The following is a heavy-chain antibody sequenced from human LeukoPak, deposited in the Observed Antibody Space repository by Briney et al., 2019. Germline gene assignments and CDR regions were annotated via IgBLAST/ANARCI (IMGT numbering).Heavy chain of an antibody. V-gene: IGHV4-61*08. Sequence: SETLSLTCTVSGGSISSGGYYWSWIRQHPGKGLEWIGYIYYSGSTKYNPSLKSRVTISVDTSNNQFSLNLRSVTAADTAVYYCATTTSGGDAFDIWGQGTMVTVSS. D-gene: IGHD1-26*01. CDR2: IYYSGST. J-gene: IGHJ3*02. CDR1: GGSISSGGYY. CDR3: ATTTSGGDAFDI.